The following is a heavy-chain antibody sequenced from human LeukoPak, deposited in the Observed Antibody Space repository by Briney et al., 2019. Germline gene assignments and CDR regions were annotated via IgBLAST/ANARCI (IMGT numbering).Heavy chain of an antibody. V-gene: IGHV4-34*01. CDR2: INHSGST. Sequence: SETLSLTCAVYGGSFSGYYWSWIRQPPGKGLEWIGEINHSGSTNYNPSLKSRVTISVDTSKNQFSLKLSSVTAADTAVYYCARNKREYYYDSSGYYYVFDYWGQGTLVTVSS. J-gene: IGHJ4*02. D-gene: IGHD3-22*01. CDR1: GGSFSGYY. CDR3: ARNKREYYYDSSGYYYVFDY.